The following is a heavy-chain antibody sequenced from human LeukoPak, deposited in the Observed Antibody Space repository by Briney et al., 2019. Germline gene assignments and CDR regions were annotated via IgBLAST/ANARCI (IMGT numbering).Heavy chain of an antibody. J-gene: IGHJ5*02. Sequence: GGSLRLSCAASGFTFSSYAIHWVRQAPGKGLEWVAVIAYDGGNKYYADSAKGRFTISRDNSKNTLFLQMNSLRAEDTAVYYCARDSSPWYYYDRSGSNGFDPWGQGTLVTVSS. CDR3: ARDSSPWYYYDRSGSNGFDP. D-gene: IGHD3-22*01. CDR1: GFTFSSYA. CDR2: IAYDGGNK. V-gene: IGHV3-30-3*01.